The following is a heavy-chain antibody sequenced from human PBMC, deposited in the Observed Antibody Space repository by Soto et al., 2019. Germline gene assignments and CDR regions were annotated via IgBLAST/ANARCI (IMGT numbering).Heavy chain of an antibody. J-gene: IGHJ6*02. D-gene: IGHD5-18*01. CDR2: INHSGST. Sequence: QVQLQQWGAGLLKPSETLSLTCAVYGGSFSGYYWSWIRQPPGKGLEWIGEINHSGSTNYNPSLKSRVTISVDTSKNQSSLKLSSVTAADTAVYYCARGGFRRGYSELGYYGMDVWGQGTTVTVSS. V-gene: IGHV4-34*01. CDR1: GGSFSGYY. CDR3: ARGGFRRGYSELGYYGMDV.